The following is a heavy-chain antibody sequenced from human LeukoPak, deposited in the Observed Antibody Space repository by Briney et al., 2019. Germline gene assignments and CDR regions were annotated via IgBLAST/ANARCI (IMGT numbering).Heavy chain of an antibody. D-gene: IGHD4-23*01. J-gene: IGHJ3*02. CDR2: IYTSGST. V-gene: IGHV4-61*02. Sequence: SQTLSLTCTVSGGSISSGSYYWSWIRQPAGKGLEWIGRIYTSGSTNYNPSLKSRVTISVDTSKNQFSLKLSCVTAADTAVYYCARAGVTLSAFDIWGQGTMVTVSS. CDR1: GGSISSGSYY. CDR3: ARAGVTLSAFDI.